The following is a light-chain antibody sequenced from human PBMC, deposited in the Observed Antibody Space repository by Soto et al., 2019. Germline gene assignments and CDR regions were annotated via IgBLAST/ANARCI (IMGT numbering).Light chain of an antibody. Sequence: QSVLTQPASVSGSPGQSITISCTGTSSDVGAYNYVSWYQHHPGKVPKLLIYEVTNRPSGVSDRFSGSKSGSTASLTISGLQAEDEADYYCSSKRDSSTLFVFGTGTKV. J-gene: IGLJ1*01. CDR1: SSDVGAYNY. CDR2: EVT. CDR3: SSKRDSSTLFV. V-gene: IGLV2-14*01.